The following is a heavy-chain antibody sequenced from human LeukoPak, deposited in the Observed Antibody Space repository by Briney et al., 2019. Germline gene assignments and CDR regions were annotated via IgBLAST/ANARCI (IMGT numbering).Heavy chain of an antibody. V-gene: IGHV3-30*04. Sequence: PGGSLRLSCAASGFTFSSYAMHWVRQAPGKGLEWVAVISYDGSNKYYADSVKGRFTISRDNSKNTLYLQMNSLRAEDTAVYYCARDWGSWFDPWGQGTLVTVSS. CDR3: ARDWGSWFDP. J-gene: IGHJ5*02. CDR1: GFTFSSYA. D-gene: IGHD3-16*01. CDR2: ISYDGSNK.